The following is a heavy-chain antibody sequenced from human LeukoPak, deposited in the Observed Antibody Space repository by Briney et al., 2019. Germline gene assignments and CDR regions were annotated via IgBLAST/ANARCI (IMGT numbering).Heavy chain of an antibody. D-gene: IGHD6-6*01. CDR3: ARHTFARPFDS. Sequence: SETLSLTCTVSGASISGSYWSWIRQPPGKGLEWIGYIYYTGDSNYNPSLKSRATTSLDTSRSQFSLMLSSVTAADTAIYYCARHTFARPFDSWGQGTLVTVSS. J-gene: IGHJ4*02. CDR2: IYYTGDS. V-gene: IGHV4-59*08. CDR1: GASISGSY.